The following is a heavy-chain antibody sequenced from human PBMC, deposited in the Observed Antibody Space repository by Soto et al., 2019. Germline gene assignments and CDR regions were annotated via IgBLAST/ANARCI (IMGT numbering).Heavy chain of an antibody. V-gene: IGHV4-34*01. CDR2: INHSGST. J-gene: IGHJ5*02. CDR1: GGYFSGYY. Sequence: SETLSLTCAVYGGYFSGYYWSWIRQPPGKGLEWIEEINHSGSTNYNPSLKSRVTISVDTSKNQFSLKLSSVTAADTAVYYCARGRITGIKQRNWFDPWGQGTLVTVSS. CDR3: ARGRITGIKQRNWFDP. D-gene: IGHD3-10*01.